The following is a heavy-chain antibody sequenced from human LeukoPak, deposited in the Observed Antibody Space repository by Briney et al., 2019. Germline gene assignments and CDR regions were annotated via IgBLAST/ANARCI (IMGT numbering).Heavy chain of an antibody. J-gene: IGHJ4*02. Sequence: SETLSLTCTVSGGSISSYYWSWIRQPPGKGLEWIGYIYYSGSTNYNPSLKSRVTISVDTSKNQFSLKLSSVTAADTAVYYCARLSRSGHHFDYWGQGTLVTVSS. CDR1: GGSISSYY. CDR3: ARLSRSGHHFDY. V-gene: IGHV4-59*08. CDR2: IYYSGST. D-gene: IGHD5-24*01.